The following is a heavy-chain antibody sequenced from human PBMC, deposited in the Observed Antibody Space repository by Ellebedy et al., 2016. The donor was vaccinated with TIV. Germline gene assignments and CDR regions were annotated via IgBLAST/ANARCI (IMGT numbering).Heavy chain of an antibody. Sequence: GESLKISCAASGFTVSKNYMSWVRQAPGKGLEWVSFIYSGGGTYYADSVKGRFTISRDSSQNTLYLQMNSLRAEDTAIYYCARVPGFSWGQGTLVTDSS. CDR3: ARVPGFS. CDR1: GFTVSKNY. D-gene: IGHD3-10*01. CDR2: IYSGGGT. J-gene: IGHJ5*02. V-gene: IGHV3-53*01.